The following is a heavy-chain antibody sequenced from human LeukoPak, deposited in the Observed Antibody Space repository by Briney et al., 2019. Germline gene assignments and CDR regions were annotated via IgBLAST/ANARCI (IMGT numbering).Heavy chain of an antibody. CDR1: GFTFSSYA. J-gene: IGHJ5*02. CDR3: AKSPGIAAAGKGSPPSS. Sequence: PGGTLRLSCAVSGFTFSSYAKCWVRHPPGKGLEWVSDISGSGGSTYYADSVKGRFTISRDTSKNTLYLQMNSLRAEDTAVYYCAKSPGIAAAGKGSPPSSWGQGTLVTVSS. CDR2: ISGSGGST. V-gene: IGHV3-23*01. D-gene: IGHD6-13*01.